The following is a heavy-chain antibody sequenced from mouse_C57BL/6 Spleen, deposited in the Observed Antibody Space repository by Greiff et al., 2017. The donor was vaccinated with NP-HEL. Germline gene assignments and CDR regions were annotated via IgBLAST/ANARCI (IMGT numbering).Heavy chain of an antibody. CDR3: ARPTMVTTWEYYYAMDY. CDR2: IYPGDGDT. Sequence: QVQLQQSGPELVKPGASVKISCKASGYAFSSSWMNWVKQRPGKGLEWIGRIYPGDGDTNYNGKFKGKATLTADKSSSTAYMQLSSLTSEDSAVYFCARPTMVTTWEYYYAMDYWGQGTSVTVSS. V-gene: IGHV1-82*01. D-gene: IGHD2-9*01. J-gene: IGHJ4*01. CDR1: GYAFSSSW.